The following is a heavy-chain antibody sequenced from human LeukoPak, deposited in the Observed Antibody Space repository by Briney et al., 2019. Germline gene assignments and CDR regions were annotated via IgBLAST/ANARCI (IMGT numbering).Heavy chain of an antibody. Sequence: GGSLRLSCAASGFPFSSYSMTWVRQAPGKGLEWVANIKQDGSEKYYVDSVKGRFTISRDNAKNSLYLQMNSLRAEDTAVYYCAREISGSRAFDIWGQGTMVTVSS. CDR3: AREISGSRAFDI. CDR1: GFPFSSYS. CDR2: IKQDGSEK. D-gene: IGHD3-10*01. J-gene: IGHJ3*02. V-gene: IGHV3-7*01.